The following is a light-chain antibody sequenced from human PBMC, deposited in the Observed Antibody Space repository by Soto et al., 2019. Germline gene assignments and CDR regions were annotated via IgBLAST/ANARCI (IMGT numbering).Light chain of an antibody. V-gene: IGKV3-15*01. Sequence: ETAMTQSPVTLSLSPGERATLSCRASQTVGDNVAWYRQKPGQPPSLLIYGASTRAPGVPARFSGSGSGTDFILTISSLQSADFGFYYCQQYNNWPLGTFGQGTRVEI. CDR3: QQYNNWPLGT. CDR2: GAS. CDR1: QTVGDN. J-gene: IGKJ1*01.